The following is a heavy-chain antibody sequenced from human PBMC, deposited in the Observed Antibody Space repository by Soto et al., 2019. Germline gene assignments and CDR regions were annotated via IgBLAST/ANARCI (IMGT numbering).Heavy chain of an antibody. V-gene: IGHV1-2*04. J-gene: IGHJ6*02. D-gene: IGHD6-6*01. CDR1: GYTFAGYY. CDR3: AREIAARPRFYYYGMDV. CDR2: INPNSGGT. Sequence: XSVKVSCKASGYTFAGYYMNWVRQAPGQGLEWMGWINPNSGGTNYAQKFQGWVTMTRDTSISTAYMELSRLRSDDTAVYYCAREIAARPRFYYYGMDVWGQGTTVTVSS.